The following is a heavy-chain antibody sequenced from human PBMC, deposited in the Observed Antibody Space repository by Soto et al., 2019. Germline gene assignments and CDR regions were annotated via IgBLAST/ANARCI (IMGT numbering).Heavy chain of an antibody. J-gene: IGHJ3*02. V-gene: IGHV3-15*01. CDR1: GFTFSNAW. D-gene: IGHD3-22*01. CDR2: IKSKTDGGTT. Sequence: PGGSLRLSCAASGFTFSNAWMSWVRQAPGKGLEWVGRIKSKTDGGTTDYAAPVKGRFTISRDDSKNTLYLQMNSLKTEDTAVYYCTTTMKRITMIVVVIADAFDIWGQGTMVTVSS. CDR3: TTTMKRITMIVVVIADAFDI.